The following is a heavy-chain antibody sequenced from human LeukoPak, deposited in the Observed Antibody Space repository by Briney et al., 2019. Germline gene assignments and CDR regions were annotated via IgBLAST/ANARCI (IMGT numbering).Heavy chain of an antibody. Sequence: GGSLRLSCAAAGFTFSSYAMSWVRQAPGKGLESVSAISGSGGSTYYADSVKGRFTISRDNSKNTLYLQMNSLRAEDTAVYYCAKLSIAAAGQTFDYWGQGTLVTVSS. D-gene: IGHD6-13*01. CDR3: AKLSIAAAGQTFDY. CDR1: GFTFSSYA. CDR2: ISGSGGST. J-gene: IGHJ4*02. V-gene: IGHV3-23*01.